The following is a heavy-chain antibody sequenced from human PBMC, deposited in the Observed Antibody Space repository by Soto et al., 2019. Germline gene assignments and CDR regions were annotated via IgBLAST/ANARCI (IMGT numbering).Heavy chain of an antibody. V-gene: IGHV3-21*01. CDR3: GRVFGIVATIPYYGRAV. CDR1: GFTFSSYS. CDR2: ISSSSSYI. J-gene: IGHJ6*02. Sequence: GGSLRLSCAASGFTFSSYSMNWVRQAPGKGLEWVSSISSSSSYIYYADSVKGRFTISRDNAKNSLYLQMNSLRAEDTAVYYSGRVFGIVATIPYYGRAVGGQGPRVTVSS. D-gene: IGHD5-12*01.